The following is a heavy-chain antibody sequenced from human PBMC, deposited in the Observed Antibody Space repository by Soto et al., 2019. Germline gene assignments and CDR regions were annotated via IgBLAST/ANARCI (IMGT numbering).Heavy chain of an antibody. V-gene: IGHV1-24*01. CDR2: FDPEDGET. CDR3: ATGAYTIFGVGKPPHTYDY. D-gene: IGHD3-3*01. Sequence: ASVKVSCKVSGYTLTELSMHWVRQAPGKGLEWMGGFDPEDGETIYAQKFQGRVTMTEDTSTDTAYMELSSLRSEDTAVYYCATGAYTIFGVGKPPHTYDYWGQGTLVTVSS. J-gene: IGHJ4*02. CDR1: GYTLTELS.